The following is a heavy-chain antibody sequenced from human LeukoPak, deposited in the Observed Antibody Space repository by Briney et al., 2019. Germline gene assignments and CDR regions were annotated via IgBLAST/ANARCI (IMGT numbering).Heavy chain of an antibody. J-gene: IGHJ4*02. CDR1: GFTFSNAW. CDR2: IKSKTDGGTT. D-gene: IGHD6-19*01. V-gene: IGHV3-15*01. Sequence: GGSLRLSCAASGFTFSNAWMSWVRQAPGKGLEWVGRIKSKTDGGTTDYAAPVKGRFTISRDDSKTTLYLQMNSLKTEDTAVYYCTTESRYSSGWRLYYFDYWGQGTLVTVSS. CDR3: TTESRYSSGWRLYYFDY.